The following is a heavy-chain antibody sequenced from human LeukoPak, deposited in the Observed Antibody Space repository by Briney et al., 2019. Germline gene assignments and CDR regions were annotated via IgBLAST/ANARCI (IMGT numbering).Heavy chain of an antibody. CDR3: AGGTGWLTDY. CDR2: IKQDGSEK. V-gene: IGHV3-7*01. J-gene: IGHJ4*02. D-gene: IGHD3-22*01. CDR1: GFTFSIYW. Sequence: GGALRLSCAASGFTFSIYWMSWVRQAPGKGLEWVANIKQDGSEKYYVDSVKGRFTISRDNAKNSLYLQMSTLRVEDTAVYYCAGGTGWLTDYWGQGTLVTVSS.